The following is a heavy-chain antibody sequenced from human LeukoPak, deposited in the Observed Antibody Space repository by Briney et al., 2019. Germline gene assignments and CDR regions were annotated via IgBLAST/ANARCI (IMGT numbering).Heavy chain of an antibody. D-gene: IGHD3-10*01. CDR2: IWDDGNNK. Sequence: GGSLRLSCAASGFSFSNHGMHWVRQAPGKRLEWGAVIWDDGNNKRYANSVNGRFTISRDNSENTLYLQMNGLTAEDTAMYYCARDSYQDYYGRFDPWGQGTLVIVSS. CDR3: ARDSYQDYYGRFDP. V-gene: IGHV3-33*01. CDR1: GFSFSNHG. J-gene: IGHJ5*02.